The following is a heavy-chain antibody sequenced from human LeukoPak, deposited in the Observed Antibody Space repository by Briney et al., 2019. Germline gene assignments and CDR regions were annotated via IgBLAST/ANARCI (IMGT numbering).Heavy chain of an antibody. CDR3: ARVHILYTSSWLFDY. V-gene: IGHV3-20*04. CDR1: CFKFDDFA. J-gene: IGHJ4*02. Sequence: LPGGSLRLSCAASCFKFDDFAMSWVRQTPGKGLEWVSAIYYNGGTTGYADSVKGRFTISRDNAKNSLSLQMNSLRADDTALYYCARVHILYTSSWLFDYWGQGTLVTVSS. CDR2: IYYNGGTT. D-gene: IGHD6-13*01.